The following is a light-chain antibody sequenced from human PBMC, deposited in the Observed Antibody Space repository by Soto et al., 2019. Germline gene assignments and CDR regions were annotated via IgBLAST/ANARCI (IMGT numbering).Light chain of an antibody. CDR1: SSDVGGYNY. CDR2: DVS. Sequence: QSALTQPRSVSGSPGQSVTISCIGTSSDVGGYNYVSWYQQHPGKAPKLMIYDVSKRPSGVPDRFSGSKSGNTASLTISGLQAEDEADYYCCSYAGSYTLLFGGGTKLTVL. CDR3: CSYAGSYTLL. V-gene: IGLV2-11*01. J-gene: IGLJ2*01.